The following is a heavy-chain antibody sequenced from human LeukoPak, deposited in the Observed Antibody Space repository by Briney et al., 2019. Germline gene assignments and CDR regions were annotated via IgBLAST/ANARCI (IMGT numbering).Heavy chain of an antibody. CDR2: INPNSGGT. CDR1: GYTFTGYY. Sequence: ASVKVSCKASGYTFTGYYMHWVRQAPGQGLEWMGWINPNSGGTNYAQKFQGRVTMTRDTSTSTAYMELSRLRSDDTAVYYCTRVLVGYCSGGSCYGDYWGQGTLVTVSS. J-gene: IGHJ4*02. V-gene: IGHV1-2*02. CDR3: TRVLVGYCSGGSCYGDY. D-gene: IGHD2-15*01.